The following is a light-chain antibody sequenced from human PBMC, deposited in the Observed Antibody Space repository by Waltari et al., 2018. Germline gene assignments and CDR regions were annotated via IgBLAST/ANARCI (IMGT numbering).Light chain of an antibody. Sequence: IQMTQSPSSLSASVGDRVTITCRASQTISSYLNWYQQKPGKAPKLLISAASSLESGVPSMFSGSGSGTDFTLTISSLQSEDFATYYCQQSYSIPPTFGQATKLEIK. V-gene: IGKV1-39*01. CDR2: AAS. J-gene: IGKJ2*01. CDR3: QQSYSIPPT. CDR1: QTISSY.